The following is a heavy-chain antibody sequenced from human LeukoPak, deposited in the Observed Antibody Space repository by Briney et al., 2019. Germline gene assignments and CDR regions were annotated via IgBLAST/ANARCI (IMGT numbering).Heavy chain of an antibody. V-gene: IGHV1-2*02. D-gene: IGHD6-13*01. Sequence: YINWFQGRVTMTRDTSIRTAYMELSRLRSDDTAVYYCARGRRSSWYNWFDPWGQGTLVTVSS. CDR3: ARGRRSSWYNWFDP. J-gene: IGHJ5*02.